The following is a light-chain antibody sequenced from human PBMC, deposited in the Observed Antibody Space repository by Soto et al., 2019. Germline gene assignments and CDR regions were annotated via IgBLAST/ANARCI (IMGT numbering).Light chain of an antibody. J-gene: IGKJ1*01. Sequence: DIQMTQSPSFLSASVGDRVTITCRASQTISSWLAWYQQKPGKAPKLLIYKASTLKSGVPSRFSGSGSGTEFTLTIRSLQPDDFATYYCQHYNSYSEAFGQGTKVDIK. CDR1: QTISSW. V-gene: IGKV1-5*03. CDR2: KAS. CDR3: QHYNSYSEA.